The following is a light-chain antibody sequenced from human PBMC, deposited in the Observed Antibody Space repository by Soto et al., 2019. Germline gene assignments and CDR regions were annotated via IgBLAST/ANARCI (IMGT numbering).Light chain of an antibody. CDR2: GAS. J-gene: IGKJ1*01. CDR3: QHYGSTPWP. V-gene: IGKV3-20*01. Sequence: SVLTQYPGTLSLSPGERATLSCRASQSISSNYLAWYQQKPGQAPRLLIYGASTRATDIPDRISGSGSGTDFTLTVSRLEPEDFAVYYCQHYGSTPWPFGQGTKVDIK. CDR1: QSISSNY.